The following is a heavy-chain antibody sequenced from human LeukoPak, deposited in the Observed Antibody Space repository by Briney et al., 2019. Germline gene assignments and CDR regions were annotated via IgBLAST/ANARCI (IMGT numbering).Heavy chain of an antibody. CDR3: ARGGSGVEMATPPFDY. V-gene: IGHV4-34*01. CDR1: GGSIRSYY. CDR2: INHSGST. J-gene: IGHJ4*02. D-gene: IGHD5-24*01. Sequence: ASETLSLTCAVYGGSIRSYYWRWIRQHPGEGLEWMGEINHSGSTNYNPSLKSRVTISVDTSENQFSLKLSSVTAADTAVYYCARGGSGVEMATPPFDYWGQGTLVTVSS.